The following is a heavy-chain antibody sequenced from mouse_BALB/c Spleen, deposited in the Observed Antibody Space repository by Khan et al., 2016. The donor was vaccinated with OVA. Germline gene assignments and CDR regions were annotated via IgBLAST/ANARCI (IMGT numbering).Heavy chain of an antibody. CDR1: GYSFTGYF. V-gene: IGHV1-20*02. CDR2: INPHIGET. J-gene: IGHJ2*01. D-gene: IGHD1-1*01. Sequence: VQLKQSGPELVKPGASVKICCKASGYSFTGYFMNWVMQSHGKSLEWIGRINPHIGETFYNQKFKGKATLTVDESSSTAHMELRSLASEDSAVYYCARIYGSDFDYWGQGTTLTVSS. CDR3: ARIYGSDFDY.